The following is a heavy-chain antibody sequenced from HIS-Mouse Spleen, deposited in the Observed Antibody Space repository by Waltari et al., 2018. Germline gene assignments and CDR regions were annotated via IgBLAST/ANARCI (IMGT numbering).Heavy chain of an antibody. Sequence: QVQLVQSGAEVKKPGASVKVSCKASGYTFTGYYMHWVRQAPGPGLEWMGWINPNSGGTNYAQKFQGRVTMTRDTSISTAYMELSRLRSDDTAVYYCARENDIVVVPAASRDVDYWGQGTLVTVSS. J-gene: IGHJ4*02. CDR2: INPNSGGT. CDR1: GYTFTGYY. D-gene: IGHD2-2*01. V-gene: IGHV1-2*02. CDR3: ARENDIVVVPAASRDVDY.